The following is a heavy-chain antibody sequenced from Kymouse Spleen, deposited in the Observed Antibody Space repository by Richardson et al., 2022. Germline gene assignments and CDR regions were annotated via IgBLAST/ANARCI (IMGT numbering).Heavy chain of an antibody. CDR2: IYYSGST. V-gene: IGHV4-59*01. D-gene: IGHD1-7*01. CDR1: GGSISSYY. Sequence: QVQLQESGPGLVKPSETLSLTCTVSGGSISSYYWSWIRQPPGKGLEWIGYIYYSGSTNYNPSLKSRVTISVDTSKNQFSLKLSSVTAADTAVYYCARTGTTGYGMDVWGQGTTVTVSS. CDR3: ARTGTTGYGMDV. J-gene: IGHJ6*02.